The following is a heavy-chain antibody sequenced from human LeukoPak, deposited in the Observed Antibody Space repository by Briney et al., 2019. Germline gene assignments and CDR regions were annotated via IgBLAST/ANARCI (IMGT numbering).Heavy chain of an antibody. CDR1: GFTFNTYS. V-gene: IGHV3-30-3*01. J-gene: IGHJ6*03. D-gene: IGHD6-13*01. CDR3: AKAYSSSWYVPGYYYYYMDV. Sequence: GGSLRLSCVASGFTFNTYSMHWVRQAPGKGLEWVAVLSFDGDEKHYADSVKGRFTIFRDNSKNTLYLQMNSLRAEDTAVYYCAKAYSSSWYVPGYYYYYMDVWGKGTTVTVSS. CDR2: LSFDGDEK.